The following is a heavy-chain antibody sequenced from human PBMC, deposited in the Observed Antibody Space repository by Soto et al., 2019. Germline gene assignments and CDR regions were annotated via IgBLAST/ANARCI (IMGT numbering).Heavy chain of an antibody. V-gene: IGHV3-74*01. CDR3: ARGWTGGY. Sequence: EVQLVESGGDLVQPGGSLRLSCAASGLTFSGYWMHWVRQAPGKGLVWVSRVNSDGTSTAYADSVKGRFTIFRDNAKNTLYLQMNSLRAEDTAVYYCARGWTGGYWGQGTLVTVSS. J-gene: IGHJ4*02. CDR2: VNSDGTST. CDR1: GLTFSGYW. D-gene: IGHD2-15*01.